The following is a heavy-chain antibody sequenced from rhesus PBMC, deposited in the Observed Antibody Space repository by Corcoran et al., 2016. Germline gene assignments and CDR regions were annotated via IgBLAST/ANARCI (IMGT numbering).Heavy chain of an antibody. V-gene: IGHV4-169*02. D-gene: IGHD5-42*01. Sequence: QLQLQESGPGLVKPSETLSVTCAVSGGSISSSYWSWLRQAPGKGLEWVGYIYGRGSYPKYNPSLKSRVRLSVGTSKTQLSRKLSSVTAADTAGYYCARDRRGSDWGQGVLVTVSS. J-gene: IGHJ4*01. CDR2: IYGRGSYP. CDR1: GGSISSSY. CDR3: ARDRRGSD.